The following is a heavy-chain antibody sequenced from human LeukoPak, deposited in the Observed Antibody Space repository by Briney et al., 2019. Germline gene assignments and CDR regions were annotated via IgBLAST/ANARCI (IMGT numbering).Heavy chain of an antibody. V-gene: IGHV4-34*01. CDR2: INHRGST. CDR1: GGSFSGYY. J-gene: IGHJ6*04. D-gene: IGHD3-10*01. CDR3: ARFNTMVRGVTQYYYGMDV. Sequence: PSETLSLTCAVYGGSFSGYYWSWIRQPPGKGLEWIGEINHRGSTNYNPSLKSRVTMSVDTSKNQFSLKLSSVTAADTAVYYCARFNTMVRGVTQYYYGMDVWGKGTTVTVSS.